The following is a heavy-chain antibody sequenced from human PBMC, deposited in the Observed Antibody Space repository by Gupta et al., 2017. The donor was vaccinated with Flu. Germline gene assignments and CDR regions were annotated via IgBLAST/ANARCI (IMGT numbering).Heavy chain of an antibody. CDR3: ASMITFGGVIGSPPYYFDY. CDR2: IYPGDSDT. D-gene: IGHD3-16*02. J-gene: IGHJ4*02. CDR1: GYSFTSYW. V-gene: IGHV5-51*01. Sequence: EVQLVQSGAEVKKPGESLKISCKGSGYSFTSYWIGWVRQMPGKGLEWMGIIYPGDSDTRYSPSFQGQVTISADKSISTAYLQWSSLKASDTAMYYCASMITFGGVIGSPPYYFDYWGQGTLVTVSS.